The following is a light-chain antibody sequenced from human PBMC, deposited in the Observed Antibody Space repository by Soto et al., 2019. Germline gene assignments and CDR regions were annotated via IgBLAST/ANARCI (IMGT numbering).Light chain of an antibody. J-gene: IGLJ2*01. CDR1: SSNIGSNF. CDR3: GTWDSSLSAV. Sequence: QSVLTQPPSVSAAPGQKVTIYRSGSSSNIGSNFVSWYQQLPGTAPKLLIYEDNKRPSGIPDRFSGSKSGTSATLGITGLQTGDEADYYCGTWDSSLSAVFGGGTKVTVL. V-gene: IGLV1-51*01. CDR2: EDN.